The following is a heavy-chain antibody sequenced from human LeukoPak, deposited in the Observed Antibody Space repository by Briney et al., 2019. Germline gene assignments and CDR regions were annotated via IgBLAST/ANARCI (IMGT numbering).Heavy chain of an antibody. J-gene: IGHJ4*02. D-gene: IGHD3-3*01. Sequence: GGSLTLSCAASGFTVSSNYMSWVRQAPGKGLEWVSVIYSGGSTYYTASVKGRFTISRDNSKNTLYLQMNSLRAEDTAVYYCAGGSGVVIPFDYWGQGTLVTVSS. V-gene: IGHV3-53*01. CDR2: IYSGGST. CDR3: AGGSGVVIPFDY. CDR1: GFTVSSNY.